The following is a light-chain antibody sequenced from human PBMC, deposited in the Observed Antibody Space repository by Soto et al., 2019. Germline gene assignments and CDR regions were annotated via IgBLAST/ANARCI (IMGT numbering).Light chain of an antibody. CDR1: QSVSSN. Sequence: EIVMTQSPATLSLSPGERATLSCMSSQSVSSNLAWYQQKPGQAPRLLIYGASTRATGIPARFSGSGSGTEFTLTISSLQSEDFAVYYCQQYNNWPSVTFGQGTRLEIK. CDR2: GAS. CDR3: QQYNNWPSVT. V-gene: IGKV3-15*01. J-gene: IGKJ5*01.